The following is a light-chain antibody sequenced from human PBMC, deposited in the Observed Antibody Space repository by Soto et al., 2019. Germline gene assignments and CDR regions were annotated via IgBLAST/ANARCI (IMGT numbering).Light chain of an antibody. CDR3: QQYTSYSWT. CDR1: QSINSW. CDR2: DAS. J-gene: IGKJ1*01. Sequence: DVQMAQSPSTLSASVGDRVTITCRASQSINSWLAWYQQKPGKAPQILIYDASTLKSGVPSRFSASGSGTEFTLIISSLHPDDFATYYCQQYTSYSWTFGEGTKVDIK. V-gene: IGKV1-5*01.